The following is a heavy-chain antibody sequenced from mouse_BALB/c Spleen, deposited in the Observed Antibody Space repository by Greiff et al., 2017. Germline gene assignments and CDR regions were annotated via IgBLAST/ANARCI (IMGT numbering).Heavy chain of an antibody. J-gene: IGHJ1*01. Sequence: EVQLQQSGPELVKPGASVKISCKASGYSFTGYFMNWVMQSHGKSLEWIGRINPYNGDTFYNQKFKGKATLTVDKSSSTAHMELRSLASEDSAVYYCARNYYRYGLGFFDVWGAGTTVTVSS. CDR2: INPYNGDT. V-gene: IGHV1-20*02. D-gene: IGHD2-14*01. CDR3: ARNYYRYGLGFFDV. CDR1: GYSFTGYF.